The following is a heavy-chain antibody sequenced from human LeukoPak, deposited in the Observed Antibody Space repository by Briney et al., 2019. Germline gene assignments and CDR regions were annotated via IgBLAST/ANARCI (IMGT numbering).Heavy chain of an antibody. Sequence: ASVKVSCKASGYTFTGYYMHWVRQAPGQGLEWMGWINPNSGGTNYAQKFQGRVTMTRDTSISTAYMELSRLRSDDTAVYYCARDRGFWSGSLVAFDIWGQGTMVTVSS. V-gene: IGHV1-2*02. D-gene: IGHD3-3*01. CDR2: INPNSGGT. CDR3: ARDRGFWSGSLVAFDI. J-gene: IGHJ3*02. CDR1: GYTFTGYY.